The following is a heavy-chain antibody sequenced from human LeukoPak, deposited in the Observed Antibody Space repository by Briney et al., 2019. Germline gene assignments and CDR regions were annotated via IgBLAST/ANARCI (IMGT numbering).Heavy chain of an antibody. J-gene: IGHJ4*02. Sequence: ASVKVSCKASGYTFTSYDINWVRQATGQGLEWMGWMNPNSGNTGYAQKFQGRVTMTRNTSISTAYMELSSLRSEDTAVYYCARVADDRASFDYWGQGTLVTVSS. CDR1: GYTFTSYD. D-gene: IGHD3-9*01. CDR2: MNPNSGNT. CDR3: ARVADDRASFDY. V-gene: IGHV1-8*01.